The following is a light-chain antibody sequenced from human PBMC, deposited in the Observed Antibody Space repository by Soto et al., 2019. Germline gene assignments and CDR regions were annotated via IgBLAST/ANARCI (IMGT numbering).Light chain of an antibody. J-gene: IGKJ4*01. V-gene: IGKV1-39*01. Sequence: DIQMTQSPSSLSASVGDRVTITCRASQSISSYLNWYQQKPGKAPKLLIYAASSLQSGVPSRFSGSGSGTDFTLTISSLQPEDFATYYCQQLASYVPLTFGGGTKVQIK. CDR2: AAS. CDR1: QSISSY. CDR3: QQLASYVPLT.